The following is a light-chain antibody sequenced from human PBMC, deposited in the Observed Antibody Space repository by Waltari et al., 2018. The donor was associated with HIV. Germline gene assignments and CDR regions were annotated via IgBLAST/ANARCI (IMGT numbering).Light chain of an antibody. CDR3: QQYDSYSWT. CDR1: QSISNW. V-gene: IGKV1-5*03. CDR2: RAS. J-gene: IGKJ1*01. Sequence: DIQMTQSPSTLSASVGDRVTITCRASQSISNWLAWYQQKPGKAPKLLIYRASTLESGVPSRFSGSGSGKEFTLTISRLQPDDFATYYCQQYDSYSWTFGQGTKVEI.